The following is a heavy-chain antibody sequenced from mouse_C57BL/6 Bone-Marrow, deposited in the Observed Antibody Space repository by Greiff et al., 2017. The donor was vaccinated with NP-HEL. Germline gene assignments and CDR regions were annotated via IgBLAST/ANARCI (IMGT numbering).Heavy chain of an antibody. CDR3: ARERLRQGYWYFDV. V-gene: IGHV2-2*01. CDR2: IWSGGST. CDR1: GFSLTSYG. J-gene: IGHJ1*03. Sequence: VKLMESGPGLVQPSQSLSITCTVSGFSLTSYGVHWVRQSPGKGLEWLGVIWSGGSTDYNAAFISRLSISKDNSKSQVFFKMNSLQADDTAIYYCARERLRQGYWYFDVWGTGTTVTVSS. D-gene: IGHD2-4*01.